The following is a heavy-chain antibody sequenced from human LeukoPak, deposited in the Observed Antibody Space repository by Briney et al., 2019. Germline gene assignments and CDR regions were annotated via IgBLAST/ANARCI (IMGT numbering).Heavy chain of an antibody. CDR2: INHSGST. Sequence: SETLSLTCAVYGGSFSGYYWSWIRQPPGKGLEWIGEINHSGSTNYNPSLKSRVTISVDTSKNQFSLKLSSVTAADTAVYYCARHVRRYCSGGSCWYNWFDPWGQGTLVTVSS. V-gene: IGHV4-34*01. D-gene: IGHD2-15*01. CDR3: ARHVRRYCSGGSCWYNWFDP. J-gene: IGHJ5*02. CDR1: GGSFSGYY.